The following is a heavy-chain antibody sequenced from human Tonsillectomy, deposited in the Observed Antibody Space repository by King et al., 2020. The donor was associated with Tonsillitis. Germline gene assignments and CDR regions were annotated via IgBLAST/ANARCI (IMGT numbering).Heavy chain of an antibody. J-gene: IGHJ3*02. CDR2: ISYDGSNK. CDR1: GFIFSSYA. D-gene: IGHD3-22*01. V-gene: IGHV3-30*04. CDR3: ARVRWDTYYYDTRPDAFDI. Sequence: VQLVESGGGVVQPGRSLRLSCAASGFIFSSYAMHWVRQAPGKGLEWGAVISYDGSNKYYADSVKGRFTISRDNSKNTLYLQVNSLRPEDTAVYYCARVRWDTYYYDTRPDAFDICGQGTMVTVSS.